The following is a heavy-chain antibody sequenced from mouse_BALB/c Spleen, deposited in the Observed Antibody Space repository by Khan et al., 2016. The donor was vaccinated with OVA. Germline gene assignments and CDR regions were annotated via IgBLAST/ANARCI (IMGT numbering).Heavy chain of an antibody. Sequence: EVQLQESGPSLVKPSQSLSLTCTVTGYSITSNYAWSWIRQFPGSKLEWMGYISYSGATNYNPSLKSRISVTRDTYENQFFLQVNSVTTEDTSTYFCSRQNDYGYALDYWCQGTSVTVSS. V-gene: IGHV3-2*02. D-gene: IGHD1-1*01. CDR1: GYSITSNYA. CDR2: ISYSGAT. J-gene: IGHJ4*01. CDR3: SRQNDYGYALDY.